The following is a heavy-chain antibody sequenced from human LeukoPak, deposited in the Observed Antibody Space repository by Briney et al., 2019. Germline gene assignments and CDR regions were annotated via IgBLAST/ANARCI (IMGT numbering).Heavy chain of an antibody. Sequence: ASVKLSCKASGYTFTSYDINWVRQATGQGLEWMGWMNPNSGNTGYAQKFQGRVTMTRNTSISTAYMELSSLRSEDTAVYYCARGPYYDFWSGYYFSGWGVDWFDPWGQGTLVTVSS. V-gene: IGHV1-8*01. CDR1: GYTFTSYD. J-gene: IGHJ5*02. CDR2: MNPNSGNT. D-gene: IGHD3-3*01. CDR3: ARGPYYDFWSGYYFSGWGVDWFDP.